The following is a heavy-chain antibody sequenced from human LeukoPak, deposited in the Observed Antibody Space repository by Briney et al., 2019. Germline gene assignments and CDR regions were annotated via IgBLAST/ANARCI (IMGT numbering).Heavy chain of an antibody. J-gene: IGHJ4*02. V-gene: IGHV4-38-2*02. D-gene: IGHD2-2*01. CDR3: ATRSAAAQGMYFDY. CDR2: IYHSGST. Sequence: SETLSLTCTVSGYSISSGYYWGWIRQPPGKRLEWIGSIYHSGSTYYNPSLKSRVTISVDTSKNQFSLKLSSVTAADTAVYYCATRSAAAQGMYFDYWGQGTLVTVSS. CDR1: GYSISSGYY.